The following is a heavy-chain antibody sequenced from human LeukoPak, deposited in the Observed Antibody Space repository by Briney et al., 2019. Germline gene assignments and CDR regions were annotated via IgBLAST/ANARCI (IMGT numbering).Heavy chain of an antibody. CDR3: ARAWGYSSGPTFDY. Sequence: GGSLRLSCAASGFTFSSYAVHWVRQAPGKGLEYVSAISSNGGSTYCANSVKGRFTISRDNSKNTLYLQMNSLRAEDTAVYYCARAWGYSSGPTFDYWGQGTLVTVSS. CDR1: GFTFSSYA. J-gene: IGHJ4*02. D-gene: IGHD6-19*01. CDR2: ISSNGGST. V-gene: IGHV3-64*01.